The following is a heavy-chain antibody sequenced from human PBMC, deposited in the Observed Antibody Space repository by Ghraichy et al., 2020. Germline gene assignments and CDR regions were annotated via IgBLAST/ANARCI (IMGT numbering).Heavy chain of an antibody. CDR1: AFTFSSYL. CDR2: IIQDGSEK. D-gene: IGHD3-10*01. Sequence: GGSLRLSCAASAFTFSSYLMSWVRQAPGKGLEWVANIIQDGSEKYYVDSVKGRFTISRDNAKNSLYLQMNSLRPEDTAVYYCARVNYLYHYGMDVWGQGTTVTVSS. V-gene: IGHV3-7*01. CDR3: ARVNYLYHYGMDV. J-gene: IGHJ6*02.